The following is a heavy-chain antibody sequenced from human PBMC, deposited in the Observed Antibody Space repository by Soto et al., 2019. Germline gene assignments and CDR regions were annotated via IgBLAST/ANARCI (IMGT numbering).Heavy chain of an antibody. D-gene: IGHD4-17*01. CDR2: IYPGDSDT. V-gene: IGHV5-51*01. Sequence: LKISFKGSGCSFTSYWIGWVRQMPGKGLEWMGIIYPGDSDTRYSPSFQGQVTISADKSISTAYLQWSSLKASDTAMYYCARHSDYGGNSGGVGYWGQGTLVTVSS. J-gene: IGHJ4*02. CDR1: GCSFTSYW. CDR3: ARHSDYGGNSGGVGY.